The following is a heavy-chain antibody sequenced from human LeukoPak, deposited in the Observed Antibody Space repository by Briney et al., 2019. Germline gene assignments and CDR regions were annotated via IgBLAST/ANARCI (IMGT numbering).Heavy chain of an antibody. CDR1: GFKLSSFE. J-gene: IGHJ4*02. CDR2: IKQDGSEK. Sequence: GGSLRLSCIASGFKLSSFEMNWVRQAPGKGLEWVANIKQDGSEKYYVASVKGRFTISRDNAKNSLYLQMNSLRAEDTAVYYCARDGYYYDSSGYFIWGQGTLVTVSS. V-gene: IGHV3-7*01. CDR3: ARDGYYYDSSGYFI. D-gene: IGHD3-22*01.